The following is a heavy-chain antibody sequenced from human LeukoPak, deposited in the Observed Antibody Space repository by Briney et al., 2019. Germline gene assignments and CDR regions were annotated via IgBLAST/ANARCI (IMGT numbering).Heavy chain of an antibody. J-gene: IGHJ4*02. Sequence: GGSLRLSCAASGFTFSSYAMSWVRQAPGKGLEWVSAISGSGGSTYYADSVKGRFTISRDNSKNTLYLQMNSLRAEDTAVYYCARNGYSGYDWDYWGQGTLVTVSS. CDR2: ISGSGGST. D-gene: IGHD5-12*01. CDR3: ARNGYSGYDWDY. CDR1: GFTFSSYA. V-gene: IGHV3-23*01.